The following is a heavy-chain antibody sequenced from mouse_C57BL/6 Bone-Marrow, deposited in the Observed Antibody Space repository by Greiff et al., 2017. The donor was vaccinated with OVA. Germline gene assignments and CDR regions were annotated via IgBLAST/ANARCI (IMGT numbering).Heavy chain of an antibody. CDR2: ISYDGSN. V-gene: IGHV3-6*01. Sequence: EVKLMESGPGLVKPSQSLSLTCSVTGYSITSGYYWNWIRQFPGNKLEWMGYISYDGSNNYNPSLKNRISITRDTSKNQFFLKLNSVTTEDTATYYCARGIITTVVATRFAYWGQGTLVTVSA. J-gene: IGHJ3*01. D-gene: IGHD1-1*01. CDR1: GYSITSGYY. CDR3: ARGIITTVVATRFAY.